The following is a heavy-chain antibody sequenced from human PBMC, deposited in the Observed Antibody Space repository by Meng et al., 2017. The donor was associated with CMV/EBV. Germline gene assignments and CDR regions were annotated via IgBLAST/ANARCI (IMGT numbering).Heavy chain of an antibody. Sequence: GSLRLSCAVYGGSFSGHYWSWIRQPPGKGLEWIGEINHSGSTNYNPSLKSRVTISVDTSKNQFSLKLSPVTAADTAVYYCARGRGGSYPHPRPRWFDPWGQGTLVTVSS. J-gene: IGHJ5*02. D-gene: IGHD1-26*01. CDR2: INHSGST. V-gene: IGHV4-34*01. CDR3: ARGRGGSYPHPRPRWFDP. CDR1: GGSFSGHY.